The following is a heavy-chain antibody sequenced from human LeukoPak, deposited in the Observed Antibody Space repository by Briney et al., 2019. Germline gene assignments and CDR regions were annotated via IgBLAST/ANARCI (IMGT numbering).Heavy chain of an antibody. Sequence: GGSLRLSCAASGFSLRSSDMNWIRQAPGKGLEWVSAISGTVGGTTYYANSVKGRFTISRDNSKNTLYLQMNSLRAEDTAVYYCARVSLLWFGELSSSYYFDYWGQGTLVTVSS. CDR2: ISGTVGGTT. D-gene: IGHD3-10*01. CDR1: GFSLRSSD. V-gene: IGHV3-23*01. CDR3: ARVSLLWFGELSSSYYFDY. J-gene: IGHJ4*02.